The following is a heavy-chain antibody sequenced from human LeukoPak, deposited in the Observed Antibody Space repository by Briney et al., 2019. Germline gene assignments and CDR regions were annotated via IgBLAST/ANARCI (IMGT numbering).Heavy chain of an antibody. J-gene: IGHJ4*02. V-gene: IGHV3-48*02. CDR2: ISESGSAI. CDR3: AVTRGH. Sequence: PGGSLRLSCAASGFTFSSYSMNWVRQAPGKGLECISYISESGSAIYYADSVKGRFTISRDNAKNSLSLQMNSLRDEGTAVDYCAVTRGHWSQGTLVTVSS. CDR1: GFTFSSYS. D-gene: IGHD4-17*01.